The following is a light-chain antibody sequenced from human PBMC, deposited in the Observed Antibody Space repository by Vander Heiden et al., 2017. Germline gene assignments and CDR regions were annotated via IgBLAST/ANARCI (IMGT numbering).Light chain of an antibody. J-gene: IGKJ2*01. Sequence: DIQMTQSPSSLSASVGDRVTITCRASQSISSYLNWYQQKPGKDPKLLIYAASSLQSGVPSRFSGSGSGTDFTLTISSLQPEDFATYYCQQSYSLMYTFGQGTKLXIK. CDR1: QSISSY. V-gene: IGKV1-39*01. CDR3: QQSYSLMYT. CDR2: AAS.